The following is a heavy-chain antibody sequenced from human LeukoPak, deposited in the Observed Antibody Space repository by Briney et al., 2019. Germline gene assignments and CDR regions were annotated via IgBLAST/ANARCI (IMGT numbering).Heavy chain of an antibody. Sequence: GGPLRLSCAASGYTFSSYWISWVRQAPGKGLEWVANIKQDGSEKYYVDSVKGRFTISRDNAKNSLYLQMNSLRAEDTAVYYCARDYHSPAAAGDLDYWGQGTLVTVSS. V-gene: IGHV3-7*01. CDR1: GYTFSSYW. J-gene: IGHJ4*02. CDR3: ARDYHSPAAAGDLDY. CDR2: IKQDGSEK. D-gene: IGHD6-13*01.